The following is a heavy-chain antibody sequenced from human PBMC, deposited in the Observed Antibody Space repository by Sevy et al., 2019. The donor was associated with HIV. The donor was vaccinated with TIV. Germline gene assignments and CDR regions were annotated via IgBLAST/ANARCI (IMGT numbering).Heavy chain of an antibody. CDR3: ARDLEFYDTGDYGPAFMPDY. Sequence: SLRLSCAASGFTFSSYGMHWVRQGPGKGLEWVAVIWFDGSNTYYADSVKGRFTISRDIAKNTLHLQMNGLRAEDTAVYYCARDLEFYDTGDYGPAFMPDYWGQGTLVTVSS. CDR2: IWFDGSNT. CDR1: GFTFSSYG. J-gene: IGHJ4*02. V-gene: IGHV3-33*01. D-gene: IGHD4-17*01.